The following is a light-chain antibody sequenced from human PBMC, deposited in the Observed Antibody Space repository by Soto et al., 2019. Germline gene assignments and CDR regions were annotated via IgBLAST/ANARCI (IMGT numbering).Light chain of an antibody. Sequence: DIQMTQSPSSVSASVGDRVTITCRASQGVSTWLAWYQQKPGKAPNLLIYTASSLQSGVPSRFSSSGSGTDFTLTISSLQPEDFATYKCQQTTTFPLTFGGWTKVEI. CDR3: QQTTTFPLT. CDR1: QGVSTW. J-gene: IGKJ4*01. V-gene: IGKV1D-12*01. CDR2: TAS.